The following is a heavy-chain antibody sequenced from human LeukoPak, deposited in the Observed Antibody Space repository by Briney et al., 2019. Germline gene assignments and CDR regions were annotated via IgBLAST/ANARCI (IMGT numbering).Heavy chain of an antibody. D-gene: IGHD1-26*01. CDR1: GGSISSYY. J-gene: IGHJ3*02. Sequence: SETLSLTCTVSGGSISSYYWSWIRQPPGKGLEWIGYIYYSGSTNYNPSLKSRVTISVDTSKNQFSLKLSSVTAADTAVYYCARAISGSYSRASDIWGQGTMVTVSS. CDR3: ARAISGSYSRASDI. CDR2: IYYSGST. V-gene: IGHV4-59*13.